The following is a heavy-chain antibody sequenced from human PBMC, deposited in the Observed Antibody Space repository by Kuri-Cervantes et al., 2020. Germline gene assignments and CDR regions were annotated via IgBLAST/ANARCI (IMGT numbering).Heavy chain of an antibody. V-gene: IGHV1-69*05. CDR3: ARQLVGVGATTI. D-gene: IGHD6-13*01. Sequence: SVKVSCKASGDTFNNYAISWVRQAPGQGLEWVGGIIPMFGTVNYAQKFQDRVILTTDDSTSTAYMEMRSLRCEDTAVYYCARQLVGVGATTIWGQGTLVTVSS. CDR1: GDTFNNYA. CDR2: IIPMFGTV. J-gene: IGHJ4*02.